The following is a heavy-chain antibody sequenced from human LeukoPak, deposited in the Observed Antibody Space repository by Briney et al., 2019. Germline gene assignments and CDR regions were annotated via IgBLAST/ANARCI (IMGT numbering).Heavy chain of an antibody. J-gene: IGHJ4*02. D-gene: IGHD6-13*01. CDR1: GGSISSSSYY. CDR2: IYYSGST. V-gene: IGHV4-39*01. Sequence: SETLSLTCTVSGGSISSSSYYWGWIRQPPGKGLEWIGSIYYSGSTYYNPSLKSRVTISVDTSKNQFSLKLSSVTAADTAVYYCARSYSSSWHHGPYYFDYWGQGTLVTVSS. CDR3: ARSYSSSWHHGPYYFDY.